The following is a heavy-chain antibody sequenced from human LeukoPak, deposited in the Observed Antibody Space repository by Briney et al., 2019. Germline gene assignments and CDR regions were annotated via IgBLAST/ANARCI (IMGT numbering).Heavy chain of an antibody. CDR2: SRNKANRFAT. V-gene: IGHV3-72*01. D-gene: IGHD4-23*01. CDR3: TRVRPVDAI. Sequence: GGSLRLSCAASGFSFTDHYIDWVRQTPGKGLEWVGRSRNKANRFATEYAASVKDRFIISRDDSKNSVYLEMNSLKTEDTAVYFCTRVRPVDAIWGQGTMVTVPS. J-gene: IGHJ3*02. CDR1: GFSFTDHY.